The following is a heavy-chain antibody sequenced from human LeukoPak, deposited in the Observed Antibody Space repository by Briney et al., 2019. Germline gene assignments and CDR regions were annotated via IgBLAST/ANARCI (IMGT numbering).Heavy chain of an antibody. Sequence: GGSLRLSCAASGFTFSSYEMNWVRQAPGKGLEWVSYISSSGSTIYYADSVKGRFTISRDNAKNSLYLQMNSLRAEDTAVYYCASSLPRRLRGVTTADAFDIWGQGTMVTVSS. CDR3: ASSLPRRLRGVTTADAFDI. CDR1: GFTFSSYE. D-gene: IGHD4-17*01. CDR2: ISSSGSTI. V-gene: IGHV3-48*03. J-gene: IGHJ3*02.